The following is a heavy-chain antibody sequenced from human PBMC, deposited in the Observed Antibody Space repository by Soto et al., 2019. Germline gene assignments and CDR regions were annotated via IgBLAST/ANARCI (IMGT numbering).Heavy chain of an antibody. D-gene: IGHD4-4*01. CDR1: GGSISSGGYY. V-gene: IGHV4-31*03. CDR3: AAYSNYDTFDY. J-gene: IGHJ4*02. CDR2: IYYSGST. Sequence: QVQLQESGPGLVKPSQTLSLTCTVSGGSISSGGYYWSWIRQHPGKGLEWIGYIYYSGSTYYNPSLKSRFTISVDTSKNHFSLKLTSVTVADTAVYYCAAYSNYDTFDYWGQGTLVTVSS.